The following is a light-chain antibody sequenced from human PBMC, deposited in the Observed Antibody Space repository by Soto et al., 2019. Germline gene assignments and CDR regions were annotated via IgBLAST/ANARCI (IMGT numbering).Light chain of an antibody. CDR3: QQRSNWLFT. Sequence: EIVLTQSPATLSLSAGERATLSCRASQSVSSYLAWYQQKPGQAPRLLISDASNRATGIPARFSGSGSGTDCTLTISSLAPEDFAVYYCQQRSNWLFTFGPGTKVDIK. CDR1: QSVSSY. CDR2: DAS. J-gene: IGKJ3*01. V-gene: IGKV3-11*01.